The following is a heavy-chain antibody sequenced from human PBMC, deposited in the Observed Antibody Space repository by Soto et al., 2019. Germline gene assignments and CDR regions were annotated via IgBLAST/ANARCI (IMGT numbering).Heavy chain of an antibody. D-gene: IGHD1-1*01. CDR1: GFTFSSYS. CDR3: ARDQLGGDY. Sequence: EVQLVESGGGLVKPGGSLRLSCAASGFTFSSYSMNWVRQAPGKGLEWVSSISSSSSYIYYAESVKGRFTISRDNAKNSLYLQMNSLRAEDTAVYYCARDQLGGDYWGQGTLVTVSS. CDR2: ISSSSSYI. V-gene: IGHV3-21*01. J-gene: IGHJ4*02.